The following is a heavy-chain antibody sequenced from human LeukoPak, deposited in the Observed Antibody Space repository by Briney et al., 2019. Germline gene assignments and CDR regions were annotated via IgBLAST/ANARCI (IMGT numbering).Heavy chain of an antibody. Sequence: GASVKVSCKTSGYTFTANYMSWVRQAPGQGLEWMGWINPNSGGTNYAQKFQGRVTMTRDTSISTAYMELSRLRSDDTAVYYCAGAKKQQLYDYWGQGTLVTVSS. D-gene: IGHD6-13*01. J-gene: IGHJ4*02. CDR2: INPNSGGT. V-gene: IGHV1-2*02. CDR3: AGAKKQQLYDY. CDR1: GYTFTANY.